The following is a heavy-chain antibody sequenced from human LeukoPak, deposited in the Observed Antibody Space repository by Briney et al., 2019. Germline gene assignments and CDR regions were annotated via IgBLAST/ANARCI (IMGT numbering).Heavy chain of an antibody. Sequence: GESLKISCKGSGYSFTNYWIGWVRQMPGKGLEWMGIIYPGDSDTRYSPSFQGQVTISADKSISTAYLQWSSLKASDTAMYYCARLVMATIRVDVWANAFDIWGQGTMVTVSS. V-gene: IGHV5-51*01. J-gene: IGHJ3*02. CDR2: IYPGDSDT. D-gene: IGHD5-24*01. CDR1: GYSFTNYW. CDR3: ARLVMATIRVDVWANAFDI.